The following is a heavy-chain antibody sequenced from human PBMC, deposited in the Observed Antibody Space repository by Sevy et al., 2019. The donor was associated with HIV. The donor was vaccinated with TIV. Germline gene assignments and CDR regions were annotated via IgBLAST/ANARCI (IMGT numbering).Heavy chain of an antibody. CDR1: GFTFSSYA. Sequence: GGSLRLSCAASGFTFSSYAMSWVRQAPGKGLEWVSAISSSGGSTYYADSVKGRFTISRDNSKNTLYLQMNSLRAEDTAVYYCAKVRGVDTAMALDYWGQGTLVTVSS. D-gene: IGHD5-18*01. J-gene: IGHJ4*02. V-gene: IGHV3-23*01. CDR2: ISSSGGST. CDR3: AKVRGVDTAMALDY.